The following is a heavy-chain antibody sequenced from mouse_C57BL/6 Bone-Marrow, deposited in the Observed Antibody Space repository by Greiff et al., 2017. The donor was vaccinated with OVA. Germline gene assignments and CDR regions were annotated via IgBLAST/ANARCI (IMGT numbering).Heavy chain of an antibody. J-gene: IGHJ3*01. CDR1: GYTFTSYW. Sequence: QVQLQQPGAELVRPGSSVKLSCKASGYTFTSYWMDWVKQRPGQGLEWIGNIYPSDSETHYNQKFKDKATFTVDKSSSTAYMQLSSLTSEDSAVYYCARVALLDYGSTSWFAYWGQGTLVTVSA. D-gene: IGHD1-1*01. CDR3: ARVALLDYGSTSWFAY. CDR2: IYPSDSET. V-gene: IGHV1-61*01.